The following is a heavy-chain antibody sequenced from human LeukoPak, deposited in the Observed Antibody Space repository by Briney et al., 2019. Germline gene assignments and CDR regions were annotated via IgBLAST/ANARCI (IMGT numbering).Heavy chain of an antibody. CDR2: FDPEDGET. Sequence: GASVKVSCKVSGYTLTELSMHWVRQAPGKGLEWMGGFDPEDGETIYAQKFQGRVTMTEDTSTDTAYMELSNLRYEDTTVYYCATVSYSGSYIPLFDYWGQGTLVTVSS. CDR3: ATVSYSGSYIPLFDY. V-gene: IGHV1-24*01. CDR1: GYTLTELS. D-gene: IGHD1-26*01. J-gene: IGHJ4*02.